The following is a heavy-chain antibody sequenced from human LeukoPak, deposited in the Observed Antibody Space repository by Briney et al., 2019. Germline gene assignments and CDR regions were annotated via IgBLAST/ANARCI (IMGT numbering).Heavy chain of an antibody. CDR3: ARGYYDYVWGSYRLDAFDI. CDR1: GYTFTSYG. J-gene: IGHJ3*02. CDR2: ISAYNGNT. D-gene: IGHD3-16*02. Sequence: ASVKVSCKASGYTFTSYGISWVRQAPGQGLEWMGWISAYNGNTNYAQKLQGRVTMTTDTSTSTAYMELRSLRSDDTAVYYCARGYYDYVWGSYRLDAFDIWGQGTMVTVSS. V-gene: IGHV1-18*01.